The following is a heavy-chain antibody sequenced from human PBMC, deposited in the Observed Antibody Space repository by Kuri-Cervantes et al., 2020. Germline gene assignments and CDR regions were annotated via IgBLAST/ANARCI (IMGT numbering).Heavy chain of an antibody. J-gene: IGHJ4*02. D-gene: IGHD5-24*01. CDR3: ARGMSRWLPYYFDY. CDR2: IYYSGST. V-gene: IGHV4-59*01. Sequence: SQTLSLTCAASGFTFSSYAMSWIRQPPGKGLEWIGYIYYSGSTNYNPSLKSRVTISVDTSKNQFSLKLSSVTAADTAVYYCARGMSRWLPYYFDYWGQGTLVTVSS. CDR1: GFTFSSYA.